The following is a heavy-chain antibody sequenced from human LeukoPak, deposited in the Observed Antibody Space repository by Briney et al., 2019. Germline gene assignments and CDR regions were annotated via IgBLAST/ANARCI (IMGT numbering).Heavy chain of an antibody. J-gene: IGHJ4*02. V-gene: IGHV3-23*01. CDR3: ATYRQVLLPFES. CDR1: GFTFSSFA. CDR2: IFQGGGEI. D-gene: IGHD5-18*01. Sequence: GGSLRLSCAASGFTFSSFAMIWVRQPPGKGLEWVSSIFQGGGEIHYADSVRGRFTISRDNSKSTLFLQMNSLRAEGTAIYYCATYRQVLLPFESWGQGTLVTVSS.